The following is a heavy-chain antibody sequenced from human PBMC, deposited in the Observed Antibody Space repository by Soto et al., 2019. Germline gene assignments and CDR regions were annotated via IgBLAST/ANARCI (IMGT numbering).Heavy chain of an antibody. D-gene: IGHD6-19*01. V-gene: IGHV4-39*01. CDR1: GESIGRRNNYY. CDR3: GVAGPHNNCFDP. CDR2: IVYTGNT. Sequence: QLYLQQSGPGLVRPSETLSLTCSVSGESIGRRNNYYWGWIRQSPGKGLEWIGSIVYTGNTYHNPSLKRRVTISVDMPKNQFSLNLTSVTAADTAVYFCGVAGPHNNCFDPWGQVILVTVSS. J-gene: IGHJ5*02.